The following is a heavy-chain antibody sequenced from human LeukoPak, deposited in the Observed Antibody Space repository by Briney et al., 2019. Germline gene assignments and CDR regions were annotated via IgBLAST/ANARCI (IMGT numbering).Heavy chain of an antibody. D-gene: IGHD4-17*01. J-gene: IGHJ6*02. CDR3: ARHGHDYGDYGDYYGMDV. CDR2: IYPGDSDT. V-gene: IGHV5-51*01. CDR1: GYSFTSYW. Sequence: GESLKISCKGSGYSFTSYWIGWVRQMPGKGREWMGIIYPGDSDTRYSPSFQGQVTISADKSISTAYLQWSSLKASDTAMYYCARHGHDYGDYGDYYGMDVWGQGTTVTVSS.